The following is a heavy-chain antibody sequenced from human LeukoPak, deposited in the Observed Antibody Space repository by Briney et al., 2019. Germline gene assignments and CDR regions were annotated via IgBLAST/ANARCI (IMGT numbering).Heavy chain of an antibody. CDR2: ISAYNGNT. CDR1: GYTFTSYG. CDR3: AGGPYYYDSSGYSYFNWFDP. V-gene: IGHV1-18*01. Sequence: ASVKVSCKASGYTFTSYGISWVRQAPGQGLEWMGWISAYNGNTNYAQKLQGRVTMTTDTSTGTAYMELSSLRSEDTAVYYCAGGPYYYDSSGYSYFNWFDPWGQGTLVTVSS. J-gene: IGHJ5*02. D-gene: IGHD3-22*01.